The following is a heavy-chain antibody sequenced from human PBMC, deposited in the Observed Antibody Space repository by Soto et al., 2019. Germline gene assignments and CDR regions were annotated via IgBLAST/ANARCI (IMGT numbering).Heavy chain of an antibody. Sequence: EVQLVESGGGLVKPGGSLRLSCAASGFTFSSYSMNWVRQAPGKGLEWVSSISSSSSYIYYADSVKGRFTISRDNAKNSLYLQMNSLRAEDTAVYYCARDPSTVVTRTYLDYWGQGTLVTVSS. J-gene: IGHJ4*02. CDR2: ISSSSSYI. D-gene: IGHD4-17*01. CDR1: GFTFSSYS. V-gene: IGHV3-21*01. CDR3: ARDPSTVVTRTYLDY.